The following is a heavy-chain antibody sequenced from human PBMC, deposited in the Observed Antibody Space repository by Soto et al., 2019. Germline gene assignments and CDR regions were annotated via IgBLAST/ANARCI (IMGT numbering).Heavy chain of an antibody. CDR2: ITPYNGKT. Sequence: GASVKVSCKASGYTFIAYEVTWVRQAPGQGLEWMGWITPYNGKTHYAQKFQDRVTMTTDTAATIAYMELRSLTSDDSAMYFCARDTSHYFDHWGQGILVTGSS. CDR3: ARDTSHYFDH. D-gene: IGHD2-2*01. J-gene: IGHJ4*02. V-gene: IGHV1-18*01. CDR1: GYTFIAYE.